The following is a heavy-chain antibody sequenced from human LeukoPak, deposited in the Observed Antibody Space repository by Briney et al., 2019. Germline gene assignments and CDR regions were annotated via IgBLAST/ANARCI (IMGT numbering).Heavy chain of an antibody. Sequence: GGSLTLSRAASGFTVSSNYMSWVRQAPGKGLEWVSVIYSDGGTYYADSVKGRFTISRDNSKNTLYLQMNSLRAEDTAVYYCARELFPRYFDLWGLGTLVTVSS. CDR3: ARELFPRYFDL. D-gene: IGHD2-21*01. J-gene: IGHJ2*01. V-gene: IGHV3-66*01. CDR2: IYSDGGT. CDR1: GFTVSSNY.